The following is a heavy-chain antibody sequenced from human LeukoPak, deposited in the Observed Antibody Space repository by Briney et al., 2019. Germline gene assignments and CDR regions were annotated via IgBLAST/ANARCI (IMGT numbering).Heavy chain of an antibody. V-gene: IGHV4-4*02. D-gene: IGHD3-9*01. J-gene: IGHJ4*02. CDR3: ARVDILTGSALDY. CDR1: GGSISSSNW. Sequence: SGTLSLTCAVSGGSISSSNWWSWVRQPPGKGLEWIGEIYHSGSTNYNPSLKSRVTISVDKSKNQFSLKLSSVTAADRAVYYCARVDILTGSALDYWGQGTLVTVSS. CDR2: IYHSGST.